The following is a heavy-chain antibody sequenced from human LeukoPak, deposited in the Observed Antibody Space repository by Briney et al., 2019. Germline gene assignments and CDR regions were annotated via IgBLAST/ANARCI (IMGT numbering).Heavy chain of an antibody. V-gene: IGHV4-59*01. CDR1: GGSISSYY. CDR3: ARDLVRGYCSGGSCYPSWFDP. D-gene: IGHD2-15*01. Sequence: SETLSLTCTVSGGSISSYYWSWIRQPPGKGLEWIGYIYYSGSTDYNPSLKSRVTISVDTSKNQFSLKLSSVTAADTAVYYCARDLVRGYCSGGSCYPSWFDPWGRGTLVTVSS. J-gene: IGHJ5*02. CDR2: IYYSGST.